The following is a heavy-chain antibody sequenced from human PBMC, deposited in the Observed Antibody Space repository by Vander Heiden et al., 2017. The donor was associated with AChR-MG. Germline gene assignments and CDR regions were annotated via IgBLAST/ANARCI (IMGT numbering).Heavy chain of an antibody. CDR3: ANWAQPGQWLGPFDF. Sequence: EVQLLQSGGGLVQPGGSLRLSCAASGFTFSTYAMSWVRQAPGKGLEWVSAISGSGGSTYYADSVKGRFTISRDNPKYILYLQMNSLRGEDTAVYYCANWAQPGQWLGPFDFWGQGILVTVSS. V-gene: IGHV3-23*01. CDR2: ISGSGGST. J-gene: IGHJ4*02. CDR1: GFTFSTYA. D-gene: IGHD6-19*01.